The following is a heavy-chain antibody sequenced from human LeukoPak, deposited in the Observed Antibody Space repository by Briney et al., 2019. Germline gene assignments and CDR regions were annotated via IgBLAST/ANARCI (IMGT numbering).Heavy chain of an antibody. CDR2: INYVGST. Sequence: PSETLSLTCSVSGGSIDRTSSYWGWVRQSPGKGLEWIGSINYVGSTYYNPSLKSRVTMSLDTSENQFSLRLSSVTAADTAVYFCARDRPGEPLENYFDPWGQGTLVTVSS. V-gene: IGHV4-39*07. CDR1: GGSIDRTSSY. J-gene: IGHJ4*02. CDR3: ARDRPGEPLENYFDP. D-gene: IGHD1-1*01.